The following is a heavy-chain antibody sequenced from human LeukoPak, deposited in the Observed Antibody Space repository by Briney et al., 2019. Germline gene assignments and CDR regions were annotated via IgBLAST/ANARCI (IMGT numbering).Heavy chain of an antibody. V-gene: IGHV4-30-4*08. Sequence: PSQTLSLTCTVSGGSISSGDYYWSWIRQPPGKGLEWIGYIYYSGSTYYNPSLKSRVTISVDTSKNQFSLKLSSVTAADTAVYYCARALSKSDDPYSYGYFQIRNWGQGTLVTVSS. J-gene: IGHJ4*02. CDR3: ARALSKSDDPYSYGYFQIRN. CDR2: IYYSGST. CDR1: GGSISSGDYY. D-gene: IGHD5-18*01.